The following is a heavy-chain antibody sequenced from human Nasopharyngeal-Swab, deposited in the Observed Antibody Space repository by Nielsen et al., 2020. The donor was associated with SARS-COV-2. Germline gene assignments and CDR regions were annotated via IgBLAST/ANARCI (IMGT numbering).Heavy chain of an antibody. CDR2: IYSGGST. D-gene: IGHD4-17*01. CDR3: ARDGDYTLDY. V-gene: IGHV3-66*02. J-gene: IGHJ4*02. Sequence: GESLKISCAASGFTVSSNYTSWVRQAPGKGLEGVSVIYSGGSTYYADSVKGRFTISRDNSKNTLYLQMNSLRAEDTAVYYCARDGDYTLDYWGQGTLVTVSS. CDR1: GFTVSSNY.